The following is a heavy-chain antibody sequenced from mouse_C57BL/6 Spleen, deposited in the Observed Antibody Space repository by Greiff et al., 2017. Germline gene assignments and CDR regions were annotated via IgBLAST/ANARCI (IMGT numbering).Heavy chain of an antibody. CDR1: GYTFTSYW. Sequence: QVQLQQPGAELVMPGASVKLSCKASGYTFTSYWMHWVKQRPGQGLEWIGEIDPSDSYTNYNQKFKGKSTLTVDKSSSTAYMQLSSLTSEDSAVYYCARGVTGTDYFDYWGQGTTLTVSS. D-gene: IGHD4-1*01. J-gene: IGHJ2*01. CDR2: IDPSDSYT. V-gene: IGHV1-69*01. CDR3: ARGVTGTDYFDY.